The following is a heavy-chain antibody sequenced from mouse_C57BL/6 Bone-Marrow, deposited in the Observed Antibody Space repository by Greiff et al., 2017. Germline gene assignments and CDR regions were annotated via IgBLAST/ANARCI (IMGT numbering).Heavy chain of an antibody. CDR3: ARYNGYNQYYFDY. CDR1: GYTFTSYW. J-gene: IGHJ2*01. D-gene: IGHD2-3*01. Sequence: QVQLQQPGAELVKPGASVKLSCKASGYTFTSYWMHWVKQRPGQGLEWIGMIHPTSGSTNYNEKFKSKATLTVDKSSSTAYMQLSSLTSEDSAVYYCARYNGYNQYYFDYWGQGTTLTVSS. V-gene: IGHV1-64*01. CDR2: IHPTSGST.